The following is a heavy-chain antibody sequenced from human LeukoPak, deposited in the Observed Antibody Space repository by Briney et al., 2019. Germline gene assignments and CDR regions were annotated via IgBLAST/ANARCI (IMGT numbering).Heavy chain of an antibody. D-gene: IGHD2-2*01. CDR2: ISSSGSTI. CDR3: AREGDIVSVPTAWRFDP. Sequence: GGSLRLSCAASGFTFSDYYMSWIRQAPGKGLEWVSYISSSGSTIYYADSVKGRFTISRDNAKNSLYLQMNSLRAEDTAVYYCAREGDIVSVPTAWRFDPWGQGTLVTVSS. CDR1: GFTFSDYY. V-gene: IGHV3-11*04. J-gene: IGHJ5*02.